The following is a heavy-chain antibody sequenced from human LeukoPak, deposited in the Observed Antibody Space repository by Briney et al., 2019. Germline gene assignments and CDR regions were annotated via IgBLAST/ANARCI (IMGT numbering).Heavy chain of an antibody. D-gene: IGHD3-22*01. Sequence: PSETLSLTCAVSGGSISRTNGWNWARQPPGKGLEWIGSIYYSGSTYYNPSLKSRLTISVDTSKNQFSLKLRSVTAADTAVYYCARDRYYYDSSGYYFFDYWGQGTLVTVPS. V-gene: IGHV4-4*02. J-gene: IGHJ4*02. CDR2: IYYSGST. CDR1: GGSISRTNG. CDR3: ARDRYYYDSSGYYFFDY.